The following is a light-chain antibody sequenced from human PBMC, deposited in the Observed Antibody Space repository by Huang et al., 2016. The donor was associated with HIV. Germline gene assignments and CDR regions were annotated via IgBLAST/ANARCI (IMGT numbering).Light chain of an antibody. V-gene: IGKV3-20*01. Sequence: EVVLTQSPGILSLSAGERASLSCRASRNLTNSPLAWYQQKVGQPPRLLVFGASTRVSGVPGRCSGGVSGRDFTLSIIGLEPDDFATYYCQQYDTFSFGQGTRLE. CDR3: QQYDTFS. J-gene: IGKJ2*01. CDR1: RNLTNSP. CDR2: GAS.